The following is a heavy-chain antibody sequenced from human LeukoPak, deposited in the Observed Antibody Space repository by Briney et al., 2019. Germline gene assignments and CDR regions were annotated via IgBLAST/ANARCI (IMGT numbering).Heavy chain of an antibody. CDR2: IYPGDSDT. CDR1: GYSFSSYW. Sequence: GESLKISCKGSGYSFSSYWIAWVRQMPGKGLEWMGIIYPGDSDTRYSPSFQGQVTISADKSTSTAYLQWSSLKASDTAMYYCVRASLGHCSGGSCYSYWYFDLWGRGTLVTVSS. CDR3: VRASLGHCSGGSCYSYWYFDL. D-gene: IGHD2-15*01. V-gene: IGHV5-51*01. J-gene: IGHJ2*01.